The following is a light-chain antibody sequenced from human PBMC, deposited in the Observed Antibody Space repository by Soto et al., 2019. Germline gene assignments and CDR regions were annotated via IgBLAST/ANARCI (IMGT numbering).Light chain of an antibody. CDR3: QSYDTSLSGWA. CDR2: VNS. J-gene: IGLJ3*02. V-gene: IGLV1-40*01. CDR1: SSNIGAGYD. Sequence: QSVLTQPPSVSGAPGQRVTISCTGSSSNIGAGYDVHWYQQLPGTAPKLLIYVNSNRPSGVPDRFSGSMSGTSASLAITGLQAEDEADYYCQSYDTSLSGWAFGGGTKLTVL.